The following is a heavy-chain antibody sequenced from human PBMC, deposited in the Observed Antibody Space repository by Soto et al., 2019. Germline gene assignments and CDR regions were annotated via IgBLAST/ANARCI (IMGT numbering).Heavy chain of an antibody. CDR2: IPQDGVDG. CDR3: ARDHLILPAHDFFYGSDV. Sequence: DVKLVESGGGLVQPGDSLRLSCDVSGFTFSMYSMSWVRQSPGKGLEWVAKIPQDGVDGHYADSVKGRFIISRDNDKNSLHLQLNNLRAEDTAVYYCARDHLILPAHDFFYGSDVWGRGATVTVSS. D-gene: IGHD2-21*02. J-gene: IGHJ6*02. V-gene: IGHV3-7*03. CDR1: GFTFSMYS.